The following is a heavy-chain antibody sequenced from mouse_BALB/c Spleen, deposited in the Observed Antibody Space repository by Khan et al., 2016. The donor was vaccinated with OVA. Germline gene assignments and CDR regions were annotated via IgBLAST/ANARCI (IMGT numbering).Heavy chain of an antibody. CDR2: IYPGSDNA. J-gene: IGHJ2*01. CDR3: ARGDGYYDYFDS. D-gene: IGHD2-3*01. Sequence: QVRLQQSGPELVKPGASVKMSCKASGYTFTYYVITWVKQRTGRGLEWIGEIYPGSDNAYYNERFKGKATLSPDKSSNTTHMQLSSLTSEDSAVYFCARGDGYYDYFDSWGQGTTLTVSS. CDR1: GYTFTYYV. V-gene: IGHV1-81*01.